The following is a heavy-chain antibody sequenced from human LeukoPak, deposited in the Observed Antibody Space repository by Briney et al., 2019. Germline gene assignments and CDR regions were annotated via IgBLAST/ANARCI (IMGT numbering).Heavy chain of an antibody. J-gene: IGHJ4*02. Sequence: GGSLRLSCAASGFSVSNNYMTWVRQDPGKGLEWVSVIHSGGETYYTDSVKGRFTISRDNSKNTLYLQMNSLRDEDTAVYYCARDLSGSSDYWGQGTLVTVSS. D-gene: IGHD3-9*01. CDR3: ARDLSGSSDY. V-gene: IGHV3-53*01. CDR1: GFSVSNNY. CDR2: IHSGGET.